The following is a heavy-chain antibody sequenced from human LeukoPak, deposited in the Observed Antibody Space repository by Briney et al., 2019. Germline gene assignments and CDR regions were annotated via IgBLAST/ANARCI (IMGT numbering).Heavy chain of an antibody. D-gene: IGHD1-7*01. J-gene: IGHJ6*02. Sequence: PGGSLRLSCAASGFTFSSHWVSWVRQAPGKRLQWVANINQDGGEKHYVDSVRGRFTIPRDNVKNSLYLQMNSLRVEDSAVYYCASNWDYVRGYGMDVWGQGTTVTVSS. CDR2: INQDGGEK. V-gene: IGHV3-7*01. CDR3: ASNWDYVRGYGMDV. CDR1: GFTFSSHW.